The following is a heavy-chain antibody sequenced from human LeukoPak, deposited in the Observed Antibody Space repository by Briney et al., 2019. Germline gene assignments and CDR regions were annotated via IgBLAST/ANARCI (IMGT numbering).Heavy chain of an antibody. Sequence: PSETLSLTCTASGASISSYYWSWIRQPPGKGLEWIASRHYRGTTNYNPSLESRVTISVDTSRKQFSLKLSSVTAADTAVYYCARDYYDSSGYYRLDYWGQGTLVTVSS. CDR3: ARDYYDSSGYYRLDY. CDR1: GASISSYY. D-gene: IGHD3-22*01. V-gene: IGHV4-59*01. J-gene: IGHJ4*02. CDR2: RHYRGTT.